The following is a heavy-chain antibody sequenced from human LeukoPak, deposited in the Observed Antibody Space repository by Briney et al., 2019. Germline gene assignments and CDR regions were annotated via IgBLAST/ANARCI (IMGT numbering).Heavy chain of an antibody. D-gene: IGHD2-21*02. CDR1: GGSFSGYY. V-gene: IGHV4-34*01. J-gene: IGHJ4*02. Sequence: SETLSLTCAVYGGSFSGYYWSWIRQPPGKGLEWIGEINHSGSTNYNPSPKSRVTISVDTSKNQFSLKLSSVTAADTAVYYCARQVTVGSFFDYWGQGTLVTVSS. CDR3: ARQVTVGSFFDY. CDR2: INHSGST.